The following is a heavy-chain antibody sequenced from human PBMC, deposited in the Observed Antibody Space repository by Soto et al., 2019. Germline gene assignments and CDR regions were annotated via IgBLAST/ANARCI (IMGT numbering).Heavy chain of an antibody. CDR3: AGGLILWCCEVSPRGGYYYYMDV. V-gene: IGHV4-34*01. CDR2: INDSGNI. J-gene: IGHJ6*03. D-gene: IGHD3-10*01. Sequence: QVQLQQWGAGLLKPSETLSLTCAVYGGSFSGYQWSWIRQTPGKGLEWIGEINDSGNINYNPSLTRRVTTLLDTTNKQNTPKLSSVTAAEAAVEYCAGGLILWCCEVSPRGGYYYYMDVWGKGTTVTVSS. CDR1: GGSFSGYQ.